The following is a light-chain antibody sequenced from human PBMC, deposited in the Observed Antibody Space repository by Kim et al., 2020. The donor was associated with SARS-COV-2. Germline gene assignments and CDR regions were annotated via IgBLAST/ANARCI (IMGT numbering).Light chain of an antibody. CDR1: QDIRTW. V-gene: IGKV1-5*03. CDR2: KAS. J-gene: IGKJ2*03. Sequence: SASVGARVTITGRASQDIRTWLAWYQQKPGKAPKILIYKASTLESGVSSRFSGSASGTEFSLTISSLQPEDFATYYCQQYDSYPYSFGQGTKLEI. CDR3: QQYDSYPYS.